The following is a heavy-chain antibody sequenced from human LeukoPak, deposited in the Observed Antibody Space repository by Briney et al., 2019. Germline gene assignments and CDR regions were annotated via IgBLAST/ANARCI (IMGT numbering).Heavy chain of an antibody. J-gene: IGHJ4*02. D-gene: IGHD3-10*01. CDR2: ISSSSSYT. Sequence: PGGSLRLSCAASGFTFSSYSMNWVRQAPGKGLEWVSSISSSSSYTYYADSVKGRFTISRDNAKNSLYLQMNSLRAEDTAVYYCAREGRVTMVQGGGINWGQGTLVTVSS. CDR3: AREGRVTMVQGGGIN. V-gene: IGHV3-21*01. CDR1: GFTFSSYS.